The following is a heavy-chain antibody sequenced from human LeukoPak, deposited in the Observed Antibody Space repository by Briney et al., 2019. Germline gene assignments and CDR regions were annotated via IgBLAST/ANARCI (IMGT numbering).Heavy chain of an antibody. CDR1: GFTFSLYN. J-gene: IGHJ4*02. CDR2: ISSSGSYI. V-gene: IGHV3-21*01. D-gene: IGHD1-26*01. Sequence: GGSLRLSCAASGFTFSLYNITWVRQTPGRGLEWVSSISSSGSYIYYADSVKGRFTVSRDNAKNSLSLQMNSLRAEDTAVYYCARGGHDGTYYLSYWGQGTLVTVSS. CDR3: ARGGHDGTYYLSY.